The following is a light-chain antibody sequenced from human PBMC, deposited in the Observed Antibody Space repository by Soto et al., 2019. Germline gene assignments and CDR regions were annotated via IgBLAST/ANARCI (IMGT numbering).Light chain of an antibody. Sequence: DIQMTQSPSSLSASLGDTVTITCQASQDISNYLNWYQQRPGKAPQLMISDASDLERGVPSRFSGGGSGTDFTFSISGLQPEDIATYYCLQLNTYPWTFGQGTKVEIK. J-gene: IGKJ1*01. CDR2: DAS. V-gene: IGKV1-33*01. CDR3: LQLNTYPWT. CDR1: QDISNY.